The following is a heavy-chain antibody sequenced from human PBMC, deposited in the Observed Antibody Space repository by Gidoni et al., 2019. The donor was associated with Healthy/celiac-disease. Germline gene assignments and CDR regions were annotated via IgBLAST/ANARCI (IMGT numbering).Heavy chain of an antibody. D-gene: IGHD2-2*01. Sequence: QVQLQQSGPGLVKPSTTLSLTCAIAGDSVASNSAAWNWIRQSPSRGLEWLGRTYYRSKWYNDYAVSVKSRITINPDTSKNQCSLQLNSVTPEDTAVYYCARDPPYARGWFDPWGQGTLVTVSS. CDR2: TYYRSKWYN. CDR3: ARDPPYARGWFDP. J-gene: IGHJ5*02. V-gene: IGHV6-1*01. CDR1: GDSVASNSAA.